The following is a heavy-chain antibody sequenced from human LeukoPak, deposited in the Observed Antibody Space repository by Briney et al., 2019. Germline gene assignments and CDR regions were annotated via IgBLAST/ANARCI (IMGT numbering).Heavy chain of an antibody. CDR1: GGTFSSYA. J-gene: IGHJ5*02. Sequence: SVTVSCTASGGTFSSYAISWVRQAPGQGLEWMGGIIPIFGTANYAQKFQGRVTITADESTSTAYMELSSLRSEDTAVYYCARGGYYGSGGFLSWFDPWGQGTLVTVSS. D-gene: IGHD3-10*01. CDR2: IIPIFGTA. CDR3: ARGGYYGSGGFLSWFDP. V-gene: IGHV1-69*13.